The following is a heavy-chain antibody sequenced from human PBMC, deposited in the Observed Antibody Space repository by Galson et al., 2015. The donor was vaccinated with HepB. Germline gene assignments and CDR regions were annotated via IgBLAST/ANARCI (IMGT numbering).Heavy chain of an antibody. V-gene: IGHV3-21*01. CDR2: ISSSSSYI. D-gene: IGHD2-15*01. CDR3: ARSFDIVVVVAATHDWYFDL. CDR1: GFTFSSYS. Sequence: SLRLSCAASGFTFSSYSMNWVRQAPGKGLELVSSISSSSSYIYYADSVKGRFTISRDNAKNSLYLQMNSLRAEDTAVYYCARSFDIVVVVAATHDWYFDLWGRGTLVTVSS. J-gene: IGHJ2*01.